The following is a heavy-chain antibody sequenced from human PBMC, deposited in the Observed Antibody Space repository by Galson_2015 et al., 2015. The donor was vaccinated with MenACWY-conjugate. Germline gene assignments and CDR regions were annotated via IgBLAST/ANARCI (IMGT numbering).Heavy chain of an antibody. J-gene: IGHJ4*02. CDR1: GFTFSDHY. CDR2: IRNKVNSYTT. V-gene: IGHV3-72*01. D-gene: IGHD5-12*01. Sequence: SLRLSCAASGFTFSDHYMDWVRQAPGKGLEWVGRIRNKVNSYTTEYAASVKGRFIISRDDSENSLYLQMNSLKTEDTAVYYCSRASIVATPYFFDYWGRGTLVTVSS. CDR3: SRASIVATPYFFDY.